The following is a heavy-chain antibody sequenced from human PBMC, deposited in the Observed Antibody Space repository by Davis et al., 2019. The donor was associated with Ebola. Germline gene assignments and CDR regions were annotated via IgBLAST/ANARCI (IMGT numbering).Heavy chain of an antibody. CDR1: GFTFRDFW. D-gene: IGHD1-26*01. CDR2: IKHDGSEK. J-gene: IGHJ6*04. V-gene: IGHV3-7*01. CDR3: ARERRVGATPLYYYYGMDV. Sequence: GGSLRLSCAASGFTFRDFWMDWVRQAPGGGLEWVANIKHDGSEKSYVDSVKGRFTISRDNAKNSLYLQMNSLRDEDTAVYYCARERRVGATPLYYYYGMDVWGKGTTVTVSS.